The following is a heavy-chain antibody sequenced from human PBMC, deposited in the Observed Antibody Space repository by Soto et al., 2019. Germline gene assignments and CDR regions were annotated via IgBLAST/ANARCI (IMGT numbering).Heavy chain of an antibody. Sequence: GGSLRLSCAASGFTFSSYGMHWVRQAPGKGLEWVAVISYDGSNKYYADSVKGRFTISRDNSKNTLYLQMNSLRAEDTAVYYCAKDRDIVVVPAAGYCTNGVCPTGFDYWGQGTLVTVSS. CDR1: GFTFSSYG. CDR3: AKDRDIVVVPAAGYCTNGVCPTGFDY. V-gene: IGHV3-30*18. CDR2: ISYDGSNK. D-gene: IGHD2-2*01. J-gene: IGHJ4*02.